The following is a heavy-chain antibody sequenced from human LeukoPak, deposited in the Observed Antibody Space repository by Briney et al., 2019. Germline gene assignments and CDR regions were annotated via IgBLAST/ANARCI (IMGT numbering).Heavy chain of an antibody. CDR1: GASINSGSYY. J-gene: IGHJ5*02. CDR3: ARGTADGFLGVVPNWFDP. CDR2: IYTSGST. D-gene: IGHD3-3*01. V-gene: IGHV4-61*02. Sequence: PSQTLSLTCTVSGASINSGSYYWTWIRQPAGKGLEWIGRIYTSGSTNYNPSLKSRVTISVDTSKNQFSLKLSSVTAADTAVYYCARGTADGFLGVVPNWFDPWGQGTLVTVSS.